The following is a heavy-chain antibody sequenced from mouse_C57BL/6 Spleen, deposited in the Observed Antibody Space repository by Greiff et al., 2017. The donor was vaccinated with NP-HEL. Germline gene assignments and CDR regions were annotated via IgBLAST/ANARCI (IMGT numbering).Heavy chain of an antibody. V-gene: IGHV5-9-1*02. CDR3: TRGGFITAGVEELGRENAMDY. CDR2: ISSGGDYI. D-gene: IGHD1-1*01. Sequence: EVKVVESGEGLVKPGGSLKLSCAASGFTFSSYAMSWVRQTPEKRLEWVAYISSGGDYIYYADTVKGRFTISRDNARNTLYLQMSSLKSEDTAMYYCTRGGFITAGVEELGRENAMDYWGQGTSVTVSS. J-gene: IGHJ4*01. CDR1: GFTFSSYA.